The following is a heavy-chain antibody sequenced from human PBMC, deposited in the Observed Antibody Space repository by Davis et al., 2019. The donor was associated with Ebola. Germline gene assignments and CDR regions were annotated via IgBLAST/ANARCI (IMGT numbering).Heavy chain of an antibody. V-gene: IGHV3-23*01. D-gene: IGHD3-10*01. J-gene: IGHJ4*02. Sequence: GGSLRLSCAASGFTFSSYAMSWVRQAPGKGLEWVSAISGSGGSTYYADSMKGRFTISRDNSKNTLYLQMNSLRAEDTAVYYCANGGGAGRITMVHFDYWGQGTLVTVSS. CDR1: GFTFSSYA. CDR3: ANGGGAGRITMVHFDY. CDR2: ISGSGGST.